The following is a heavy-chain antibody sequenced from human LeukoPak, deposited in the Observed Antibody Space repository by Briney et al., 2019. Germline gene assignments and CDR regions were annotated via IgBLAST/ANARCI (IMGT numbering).Heavy chain of an antibody. CDR3: ARASGGGYFDY. V-gene: IGHV1-46*01. CDR2: INPSGGST. Sequence: ASVKVSCKASGYTFTSYYMHWVRQAPGQGLEWMGIINPSGGSTTYAQKFQGRVTMTRDTSTSTVYMELSSLRSEDTAVFYCARASGGGYFDYWGQGTLVTVSS. D-gene: IGHD6-19*01. J-gene: IGHJ4*02. CDR1: GYTFTSYY.